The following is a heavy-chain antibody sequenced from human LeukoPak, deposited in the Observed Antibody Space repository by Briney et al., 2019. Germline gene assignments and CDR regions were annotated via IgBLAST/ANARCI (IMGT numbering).Heavy chain of an antibody. CDR2: ISGSGGST. V-gene: IGHV3-23*01. J-gene: IGHJ6*03. CDR1: GFTFSSYA. CDR3: AKANIVVVPAATRKYYYYMDV. Sequence: PGGSLRLSCAASGFTFSSYAMSWVRQAPGKGLEWVSAISGSGGSTYYADSVKGRFTISRDNSKNTLYLQMNSLRAEDTAVYYCAKANIVVVPAATRKYYYYMDVWGKGTTVTVSS. D-gene: IGHD2-2*01.